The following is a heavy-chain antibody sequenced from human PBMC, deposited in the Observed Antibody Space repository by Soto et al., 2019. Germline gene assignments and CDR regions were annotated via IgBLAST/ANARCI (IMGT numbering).Heavy chain of an antibody. V-gene: IGHV3-30-3*01. J-gene: IGHJ4*02. CDR1: GFTFSSYA. D-gene: IGHD6-19*01. CDR2: ISYDGSNK. Sequence: PGGSLRLSCAASGFTFSSYAMHWVRQAPGKGLEWVAVISYDGSNKYYADSVKGRFTISRDNSKNTLYLQMNSLRAEDTAVYYCARDSSGSPGYWGQGTLVTVSS. CDR3: ARDSSGSPGY.